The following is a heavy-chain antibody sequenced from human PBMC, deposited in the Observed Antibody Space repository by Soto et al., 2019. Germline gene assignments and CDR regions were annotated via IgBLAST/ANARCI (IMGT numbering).Heavy chain of an antibody. CDR3: AREPFYGDYNFDY. CDR1: GGTFSRDA. CDR2: IIPIFGTA. D-gene: IGHD4-17*01. V-gene: IGHV1-69*13. Sequence: SVKGSCKGSGGTFSRDAVSWVRKAPGQGLEWMGGIIPIFGTANYAQKFQGRVTITADESTSTAYMELSSLRSEDTAVYYCAREPFYGDYNFDYWGQGTLVTVSS. J-gene: IGHJ4*02.